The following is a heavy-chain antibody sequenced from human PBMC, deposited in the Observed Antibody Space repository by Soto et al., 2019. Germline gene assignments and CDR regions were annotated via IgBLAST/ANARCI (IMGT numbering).Heavy chain of an antibody. J-gene: IGHJ4*02. V-gene: IGHV3-11*01. CDR2: ISSGGSSM. D-gene: IGHD3-16*02. Sequence: GGSLRLSCAASGFTFSDYYMSWIRQAPGKGLEWVSYISSGGSSMYYADSVKGRFTISRDNAKNSLYLQMNSLRAEDTAIYYCARASLGGVIVLDCWGQGTLVTVSS. CDR1: GFTFSDYY. CDR3: ARASLGGVIVLDC.